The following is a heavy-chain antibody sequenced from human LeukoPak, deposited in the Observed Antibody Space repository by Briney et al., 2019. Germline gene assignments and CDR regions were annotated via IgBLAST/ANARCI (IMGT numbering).Heavy chain of an antibody. J-gene: IGHJ6*03. Sequence: EASVKVSCKASGYTFTSYGISWVRQATGQGLEWMGWMNPNTGNTGYAQKFQGRITITRDISINTAYMELSSLRSDDTAVYYCARVPTLGIYYYYHYMDVWGKGTTVTVSS. V-gene: IGHV1-8*03. CDR2: MNPNTGNT. CDR1: GYTFTSYG. D-gene: IGHD1-26*01. CDR3: ARVPTLGIYYYYHYMDV.